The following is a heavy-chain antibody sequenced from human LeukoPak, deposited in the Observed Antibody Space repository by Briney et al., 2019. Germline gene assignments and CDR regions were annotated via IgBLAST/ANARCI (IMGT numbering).Heavy chain of an antibody. CDR1: GFTFSSYA. Sequence: GGSLRLSCAASGFTFSSYAMSWVRQAPGKGLEWVSAISGSGGSTYYADSVKGRFTISRDNSKNTLYLQMNSLRAADTAVYYCAKDQVASSSSGYSSPLDYWGQGTLVTVSS. D-gene: IGHD3-22*01. V-gene: IGHV3-23*01. CDR3: AKDQVASSSSGYSSPLDY. J-gene: IGHJ4*02. CDR2: ISGSGGST.